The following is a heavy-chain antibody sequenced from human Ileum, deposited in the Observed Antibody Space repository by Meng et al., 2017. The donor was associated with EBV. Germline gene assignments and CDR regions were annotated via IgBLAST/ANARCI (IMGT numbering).Heavy chain of an antibody. V-gene: IGHV3-23*01. Sequence: EGQLLESGGGSLQPGGSLTLSCVASGFSFSSYALTWVRQAPGKGLEWVSGISVSGTRKSYADSVKGRFIISRDNTENAIYLQMHSLRVEDTATYYCTYAPLGYWGQGTLVTVSS. J-gene: IGHJ4*02. CDR1: GFSFSSYA. D-gene: IGHD2-2*01. CDR2: ISVSGTRK. CDR3: TYAPLGY.